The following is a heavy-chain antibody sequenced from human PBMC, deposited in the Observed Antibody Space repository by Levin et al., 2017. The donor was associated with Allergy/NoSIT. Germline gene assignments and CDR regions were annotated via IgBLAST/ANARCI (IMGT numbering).Heavy chain of an antibody. CDR3: ARELVAISSGNYFYGLDV. J-gene: IGHJ6*02. V-gene: IGHV1-2*02. Sequence: AASVKVSCKASGYTFTGYYMHWVRQAPGQGPEWMGWINPNSGGTNYAQKFQGRVTMTRDTSISTAYMELSRLRSDDTAVYYCARELVAISSGNYFYGLDVWGQGTTVTVSS. CDR1: GYTFTGYY. D-gene: IGHD2-15*01. CDR2: INPNSGGT.